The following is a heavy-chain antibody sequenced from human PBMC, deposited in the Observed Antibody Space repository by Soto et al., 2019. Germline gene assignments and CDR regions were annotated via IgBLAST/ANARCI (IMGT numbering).Heavy chain of an antibody. V-gene: IGHV3-15*07. J-gene: IGHJ4*02. CDR1: GFTFSNAW. CDR2: IKGKTDGGTI. Sequence: GGSLRLSCAASGFTFSNAWMNWVRQAPGKGLEWVGLIKGKTDGGTIDYPAPVKGRFIISRDDSRNTLYLQMNSLKTEDTAVYYCTTAHPRGPDYWGQGTLVTVSS. CDR3: TTAHPRGPDY. D-gene: IGHD5-12*01.